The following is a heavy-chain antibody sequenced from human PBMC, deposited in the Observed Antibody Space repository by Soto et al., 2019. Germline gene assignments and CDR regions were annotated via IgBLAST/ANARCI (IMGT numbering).Heavy chain of an antibody. CDR3: ARAEDIVVVPAAPGPFDY. J-gene: IGHJ4*02. D-gene: IGHD2-2*01. Sequence: QVQLVESGGGVVQPGRSLRLSCAASGFTFSSYGIHWVRQAPGKGLEWVAVIWYDGSNKYYADSVKGRFTISRDNSKNTLYLQMNSLRAEDTAVYYCARAEDIVVVPAAPGPFDYWGQGTLVTVSS. CDR1: GFTFSSYG. V-gene: IGHV3-33*01. CDR2: IWYDGSNK.